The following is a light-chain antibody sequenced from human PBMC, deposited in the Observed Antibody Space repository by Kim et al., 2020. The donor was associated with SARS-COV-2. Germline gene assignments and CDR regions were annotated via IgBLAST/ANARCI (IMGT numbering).Light chain of an antibody. CDR3: SSYTSSHTVI. CDR1: SSDVGGYNF. V-gene: IGLV2-14*03. J-gene: IGLJ2*01. Sequence: GQSINISCTGRSSDVGGYNFHSGDQQRPGKAPQLMIYDVKYRHTGVSNRCSGTKSVNTASLTISGLQAEDEADYYCSSYTSSHTVIFGGGTKRTVL. CDR2: DVK.